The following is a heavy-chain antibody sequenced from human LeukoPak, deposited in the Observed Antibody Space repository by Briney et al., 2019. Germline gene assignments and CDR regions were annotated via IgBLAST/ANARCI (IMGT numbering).Heavy chain of an antibody. V-gene: IGHV3-49*04. Sequence: GGSLRLSCTASGFTFGDHAMSWVRQAPGKGLEWVGFIRSKTYGGTTEYAASVKCRFIISTDDSTSIIYLQMNSLKTEDTAVSYCTRGPIQLWLYHGMDVWGQGTTVTVSS. J-gene: IGHJ6*02. D-gene: IGHD5-18*01. CDR3: TRGPIQLWLYHGMDV. CDR1: GFTFGDHA. CDR2: IRSKTYGGTT.